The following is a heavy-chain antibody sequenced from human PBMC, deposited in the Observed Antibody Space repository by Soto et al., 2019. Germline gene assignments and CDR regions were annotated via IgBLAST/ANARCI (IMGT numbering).Heavy chain of an antibody. V-gene: IGHV3-73*01. J-gene: IGHJ6*02. CDR3: HSDCWNGCSPD. Sequence: PGGSLRLSCAASGFIFRDSAVHWVRQASGKGLEWIGRITDKRYNYATAYAASVKGRFTVSREDSISVGYLQMDNLKVEDTATYYCHSDCWNGCSPDRGQATKVTVSS. CDR2: ITDKRYNYAT. D-gene: IGHD3-3*01. CDR1: GFIFRDSA.